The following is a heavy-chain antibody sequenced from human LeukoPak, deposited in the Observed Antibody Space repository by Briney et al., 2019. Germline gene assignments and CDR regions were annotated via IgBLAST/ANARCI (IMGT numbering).Heavy chain of an antibody. CDR2: INQDGSGK. CDR1: GFTFSTYW. D-gene: IGHD6-13*01. J-gene: IGHJ4*02. Sequence: GGSLRLSCAASGFTFSTYWMSWVRQAPGKGLEWVANINQDGSGKDYVDSLKGRFTISRDNTKNSLYLQMNSLRAEDTAVYYCAKGYRYVVYWGQGTLVTVSS. V-gene: IGHV3-7*03. CDR3: AKGYRYVVY.